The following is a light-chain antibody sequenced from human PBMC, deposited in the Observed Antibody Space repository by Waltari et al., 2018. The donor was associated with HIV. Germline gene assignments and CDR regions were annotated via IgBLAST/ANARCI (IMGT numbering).Light chain of an antibody. CDR3: GTWDISLSAWV. V-gene: IGLV1-51*02. CDR2: END. Sequence: QSVLTQPPVVSAAPGQAVPIPCSGTNSNIGNTYESSYQQLSGTAPKLLIYENDKRPSGIPDRFSGSKSGTSATLGITGLQTGDEADYFCGTWDISLSAWVFGGGTKLTVV. CDR1: NSNIGNTY. J-gene: IGLJ3*02.